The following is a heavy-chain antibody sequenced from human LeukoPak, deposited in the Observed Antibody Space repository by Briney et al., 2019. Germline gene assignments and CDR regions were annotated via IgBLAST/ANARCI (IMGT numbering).Heavy chain of an antibody. V-gene: IGHV1-2*02. D-gene: IGHD5-24*01. CDR3: ARGRRDGYNMDY. CDR1: GYTFTGYY. CDR2: INPNSGST. Sequence: ASVKVYCKASGYTFTGYYMHWVRQAPGQGLAWMGWINPNSGSTNYAQKFQGRVTMTRDTSISTAYMELSRLRSDDTAVYYCARGRRDGYNMDYWGQGTLVTVSS. J-gene: IGHJ4*02.